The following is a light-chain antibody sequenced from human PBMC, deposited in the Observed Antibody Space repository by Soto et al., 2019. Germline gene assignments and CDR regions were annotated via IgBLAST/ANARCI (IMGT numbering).Light chain of an antibody. CDR1: QSISTW. V-gene: IGKV1-5*03. Sequence: DIQMTQSPSTLSASVGDRVTITCRASQSISTWLAWYQQKPGKAPKLLIYKASSLESGVPSRFSGSASGTEFTLTISGLQSDDFATYYCQQYKDYVWTFGQGTKVDIK. CDR2: KAS. J-gene: IGKJ1*01. CDR3: QQYKDYVWT.